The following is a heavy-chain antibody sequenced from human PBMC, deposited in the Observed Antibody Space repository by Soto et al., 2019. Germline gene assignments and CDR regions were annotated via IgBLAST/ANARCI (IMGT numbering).Heavy chain of an antibody. V-gene: IGHV1-69*13. J-gene: IGHJ4*02. CDR3: ARAAMATITFPDDYFDY. CDR1: GGTFSSYA. Sequence: SVKVSCKASGGTFSSYAISWVRQAPGQGLEWMGGIIPIFGTANYAQKFQGRVTITADESTSTAYMEPSSLRSEDTAVYYCARAAMATITFPDDYFDYWGQGTLVTVSS. CDR2: IIPIFGTA. D-gene: IGHD5-12*01.